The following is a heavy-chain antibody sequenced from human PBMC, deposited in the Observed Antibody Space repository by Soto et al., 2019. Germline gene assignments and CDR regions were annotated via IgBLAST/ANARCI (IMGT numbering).Heavy chain of an antibody. CDR2: IYYSGST. J-gene: IGHJ4*02. CDR1: GGSISIWGYY. CDR3: AKGGSGCSSSHFAY. D-gene: IGHD6-19*01. Sequence: PSGTLSLTCTVSGGSISIWGYYWTWKRQHPGKGLEWIGYIYYSGSTNYNPSLKSRVTISVDTSKNQFSLKLSSVTAADTAVFYCAKGGSGCSSSHFAYWGQGTLVPVSS. V-gene: IGHV4-61*08.